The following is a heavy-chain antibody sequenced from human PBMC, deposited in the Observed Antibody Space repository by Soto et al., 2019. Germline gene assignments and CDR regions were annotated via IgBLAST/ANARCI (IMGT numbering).Heavy chain of an antibody. CDR3: VRDQDYDILPGYSHSDS. CDR1: GFTFSTYS. V-gene: IGHV3-48*01. D-gene: IGHD3-9*01. Sequence: EEQLVESGGGLVQPGGSLRLSCAASGFTFSTYSMNWVRQAPGKGLEWLSYISYSSTNIYYADSVKGRFTISRDNAKNSLYLQMSSLRAEDTAVYYCVRDQDYDILPGYSHSDSWGQGTLVTVSS. CDR2: ISYSSTNI. J-gene: IGHJ5*01.